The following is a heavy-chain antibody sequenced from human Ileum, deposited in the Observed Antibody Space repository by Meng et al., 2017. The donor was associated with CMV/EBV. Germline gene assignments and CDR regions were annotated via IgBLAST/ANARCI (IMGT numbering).Heavy chain of an antibody. V-gene: IGHV3-74*01. J-gene: IGHJ4*02. Sequence: GESLKISCAASGFTFSSYWLHWVRQAPGKGLVWVSRINTDGRTTDYADSVKGRFTISRDNAKSTVYLQMNNLRAEDMAVYYCTRAGSYRHDFWGQGTLVTVSS. CDR3: TRAGSYRHDF. CDR2: INTDGRTT. CDR1: GFTFSSYW. D-gene: IGHD3-16*02.